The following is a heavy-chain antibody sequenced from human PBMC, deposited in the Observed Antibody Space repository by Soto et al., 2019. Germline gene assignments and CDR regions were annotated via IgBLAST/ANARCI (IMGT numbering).Heavy chain of an antibody. J-gene: IGHJ4*02. D-gene: IGHD2-15*01. CDR1: GYTFANYA. CDR2: INPGNGNT. Sequence: QVQLVQSGAEVKKPGASVKVSCKASGYTFANYAIHWVRQAPGQRLEWMAWINPGNGNTRYSQNFQGRVTITRDTSANTAYMELSSLRSEDTAVYYCARDCSGGPPGYFDYWGQGALVTVSS. CDR3: ARDCSGGPPGYFDY. V-gene: IGHV1-3*01.